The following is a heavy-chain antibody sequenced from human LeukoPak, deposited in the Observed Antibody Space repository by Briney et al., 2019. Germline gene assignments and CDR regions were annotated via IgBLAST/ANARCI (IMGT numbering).Heavy chain of an antibody. V-gene: IGHV3-30*18. CDR2: ISYDGSNK. D-gene: IGHD6-13*01. CDR1: GLTFSSYG. CDR3: AKDRDIAAAGYDGFDYYYGMDV. J-gene: IGHJ6*02. Sequence: GGSLRLSCAASGLTFSSYGMHWVRQAPGKGLEWVAVISYDGSNKYYADSVKGRFTISRDNSKNTLYLQMNSLRAEDTAVYYCAKDRDIAAAGYDGFDYYYGMDVWGQGTTVTVSS.